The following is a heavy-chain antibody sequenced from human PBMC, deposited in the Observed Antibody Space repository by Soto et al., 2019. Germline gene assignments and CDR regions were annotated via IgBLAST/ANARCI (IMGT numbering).Heavy chain of an antibody. J-gene: IGHJ5*02. CDR2: ISYDGSNK. Sequence: GGSLRLSCAASGFTFSSYGMHWVRQAPGKGLEWVAVISYDGSNKYYADSVKGRFTISRDNSKNTLYLQMNSLRAEDTAVYYCARETVAGRSSWFDPWGQGTLVTVSS. D-gene: IGHD6-19*01. CDR3: ARETVAGRSSWFDP. V-gene: IGHV3-30*03. CDR1: GFTFSSYG.